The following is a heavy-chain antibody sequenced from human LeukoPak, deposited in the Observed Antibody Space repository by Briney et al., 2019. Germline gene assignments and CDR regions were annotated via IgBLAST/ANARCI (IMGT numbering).Heavy chain of an antibody. Sequence: PGGSLRLSCAASGLTFSSYAMSWVRQAPGKGLEWVSAISGSGGSTYYADSVKGRFTISRDNSKNTLYLQMNSLRAEDTAVYYCAKDYYDSSGYLHPEYFQHWGQGTLVTVSS. J-gene: IGHJ1*01. D-gene: IGHD3-22*01. CDR3: AKDYYDSSGYLHPEYFQH. CDR1: GLTFSSYA. CDR2: ISGSGGST. V-gene: IGHV3-23*01.